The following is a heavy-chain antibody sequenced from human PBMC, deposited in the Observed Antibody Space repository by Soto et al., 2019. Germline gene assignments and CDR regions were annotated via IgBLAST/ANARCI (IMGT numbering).Heavy chain of an antibody. CDR3: ARDGLELLYEYYYMDV. CDR1: GYTFAGYY. CDR2: FNPSSAGT. D-gene: IGHD1-7*01. Sequence: GGSVKVSCKASGYTFAGYYMHWVRQAPGQGLEWMGWFNPSSAGTNYAQNFQGWVTMTSDTSISTADMELTRLKSDDTAVYYCARDGLELLYEYYYMDVWGKGTTVTVSS. V-gene: IGHV1-2*04. J-gene: IGHJ6*03.